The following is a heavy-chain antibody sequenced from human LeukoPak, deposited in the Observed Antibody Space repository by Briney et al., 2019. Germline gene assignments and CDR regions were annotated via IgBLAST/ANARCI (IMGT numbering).Heavy chain of an antibody. CDR1: GDSVSSISAS. CDR2: TYYRSKWYN. Sequence: SQTLSLTCAISGDSVSSISASWNWIRQSPARGLEWLGRTYYRSKWYNDYALSVKIRITITPDTSKNQLSLHLNSVTPEDTAVYYCARDGSSSWYLRWLDPWGQGTLVTVSS. J-gene: IGHJ5*02. CDR3: ARDGSSSWYLRWLDP. D-gene: IGHD6-13*01. V-gene: IGHV6-1*01.